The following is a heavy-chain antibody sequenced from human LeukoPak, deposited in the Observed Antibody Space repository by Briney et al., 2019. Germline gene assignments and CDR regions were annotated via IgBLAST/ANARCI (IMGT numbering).Heavy chain of an antibody. J-gene: IGHJ4*02. CDR3: AKDVGMTTVVTYYFDY. V-gene: IGHV3-23*01. D-gene: IGHD4-23*01. CDR1: GFTFSSYA. Sequence: PGGSLRLSCAASGFTFSSYAMSWVRQAPGKGLEWVSAISGSGGSTYYADSVKGRFTISRDNSKNTLYLQMSSLRAEDTAVYYCAKDVGMTTVVTYYFDYWGQGTLVTVSS. CDR2: ISGSGGST.